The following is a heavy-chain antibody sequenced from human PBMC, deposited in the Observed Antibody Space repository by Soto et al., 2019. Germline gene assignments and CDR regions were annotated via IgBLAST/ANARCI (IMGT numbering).Heavy chain of an antibody. J-gene: IGHJ4*02. D-gene: IGHD6-25*01. V-gene: IGHV1-8*01. CDR3: ARRKERSGPYYLDL. CDR2: MNPSNGNS. Sequence: ASVKVSCKASGFTFITYDISWVRQAGRGLEWMGWMNPSNGNSGYAQKFRGRVTMTRNTSISTAYMELSSLRSDDSAVYFCARRKERSGPYYLDLWGQGTLVTVSS. CDR1: GFTFITYD.